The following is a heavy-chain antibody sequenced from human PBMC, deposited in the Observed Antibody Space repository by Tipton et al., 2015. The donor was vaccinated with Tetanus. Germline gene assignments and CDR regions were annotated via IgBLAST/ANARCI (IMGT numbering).Heavy chain of an antibody. Sequence: SLRLSCAASGFTFANYAMTWVRQAPGKGLEWVSTISGSGVRNTFYPDSVRGRFTISRDDSKNTVFLQMNSLRAGDTAVYFCARGLDYASGWSFDCWGQGTLVTVSS. V-gene: IGHV3-23*01. CDR3: ARGLDYASGWSFDC. J-gene: IGHJ4*02. D-gene: IGHD6-19*01. CDR2: ISGSGVRNT. CDR1: GFTFANYA.